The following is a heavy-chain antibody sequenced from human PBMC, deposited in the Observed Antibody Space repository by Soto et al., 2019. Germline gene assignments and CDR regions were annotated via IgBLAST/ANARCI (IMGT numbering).Heavy chain of an antibody. Sequence: EVQLVESGGGLVKPGGSLRLSCAASGFTFSSYSMNWVRQAPGKGLEWVSSISSSSSYIYYADSVKGRFTISRDNAKNSLYLQMNSLRAEDTAVYYCARQEELPGYSSGSTYYYYGMDVWGQGTTVTVSS. J-gene: IGHJ6*02. CDR3: ARQEELPGYSSGSTYYYYGMDV. D-gene: IGHD6-19*01. CDR1: GFTFSSYS. CDR2: ISSSSSYI. V-gene: IGHV3-21*01.